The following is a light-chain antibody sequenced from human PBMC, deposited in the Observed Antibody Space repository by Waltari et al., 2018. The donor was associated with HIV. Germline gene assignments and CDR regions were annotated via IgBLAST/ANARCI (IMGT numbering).Light chain of an antibody. CDR2: KAS. Sequence: DIQMTQSPSTLSASVGDRVTINCRATQSVRTSLAGYQQKHGRSPKLIIYKASTLETEVPSRFSGSGSGTEFNLTISGLLSVDFATYYCQQYEGDTPTFGQGTTVELK. J-gene: IGKJ1*01. V-gene: IGKV1-5*03. CDR1: QSVRTS. CDR3: QQYEGDTPT.